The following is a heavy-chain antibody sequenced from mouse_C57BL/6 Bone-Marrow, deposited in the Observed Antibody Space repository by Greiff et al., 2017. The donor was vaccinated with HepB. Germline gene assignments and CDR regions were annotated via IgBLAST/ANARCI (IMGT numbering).Heavy chain of an antibody. CDR3: TRCRYYYGSSFFDY. J-gene: IGHJ2*01. V-gene: IGHV1-5*01. CDR1: GYTFTSYW. CDR2: IYPGNSDT. D-gene: IGHD1-1*01. Sequence: EVKLVESGTVLARPGASVKMSCKTSGYTFTSYWMHWVKQRPGQGLEWIGAIYPGNSDTSYNQKFKGKAKLTAVTSASTAYMELSSLTNEDSAVYYCTRCRYYYGSSFFDYWGQGTTLTVSS.